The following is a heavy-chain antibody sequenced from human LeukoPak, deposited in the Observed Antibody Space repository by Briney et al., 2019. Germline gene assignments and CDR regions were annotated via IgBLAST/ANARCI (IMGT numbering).Heavy chain of an antibody. CDR3: ARGTGYNTGRSVDY. V-gene: IGHV3-23*01. Sequence: GGSLRLSCTASGFTFSSYSMTWVRQAPGKGREWVSAISGSGGSTYYADSVKGRFTISRDNSKNTLYLQMNSLRAEDTAVYYCARGTGYNTGRSVDYWGQGTLVTVSS. CDR2: ISGSGGST. J-gene: IGHJ4*02. D-gene: IGHD6-25*01. CDR1: GFTFSSYS.